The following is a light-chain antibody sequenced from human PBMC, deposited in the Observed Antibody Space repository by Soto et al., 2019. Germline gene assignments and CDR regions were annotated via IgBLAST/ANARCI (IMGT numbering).Light chain of an antibody. CDR2: EVV. Sequence: QSVLAQPPSASGSPGQSVTISCTGTKNDIGVYDFVSWYQHHPGKAPRLIIYEVVQRPSGVPDRFSGSKSGNTASLTVSGLQAADEADYFCETYAASNHYVFGSGTKVTV. CDR1: KNDIGVYDF. CDR3: ETYAASNHYV. V-gene: IGLV2-8*01. J-gene: IGLJ1*01.